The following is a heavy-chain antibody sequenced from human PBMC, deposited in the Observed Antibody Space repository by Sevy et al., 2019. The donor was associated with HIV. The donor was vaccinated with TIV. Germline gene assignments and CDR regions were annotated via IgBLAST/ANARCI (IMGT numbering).Heavy chain of an antibody. CDR3: ASEYSSSSPTYYYGMDV. CDR1: GGTFSSYA. CDR2: IIPIFGTA. V-gene: IGHV1-69*13. Sequence: ASVKVSCKASGGTFSSYAISWVRQAPGQGLEWMGGIIPIFGTANYAQTFQGRVTITADESTSTAYMELRSLRSEDTAVYYCASEYSSSSPTYYYGMDVWGQGTTVTVSS. D-gene: IGHD6-6*01. J-gene: IGHJ6*02.